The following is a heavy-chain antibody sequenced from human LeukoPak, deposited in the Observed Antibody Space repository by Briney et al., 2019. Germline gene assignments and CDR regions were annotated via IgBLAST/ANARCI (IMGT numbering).Heavy chain of an antibody. CDR2: IWFDGIRK. D-gene: IGHD3-22*01. Sequence: GGSLRLSCAASGFTFRSYGMHWVRQAPGKGLEWVAAIWFDGIRKYYADSVKGRLTISRDNSKNTLYLQMNSLRAEDTAVYYCARDLEDSSPFGAFDMWGQGTMVTVSS. V-gene: IGHV3-33*01. J-gene: IGHJ3*02. CDR1: GFTFRSYG. CDR3: ARDLEDSSPFGAFDM.